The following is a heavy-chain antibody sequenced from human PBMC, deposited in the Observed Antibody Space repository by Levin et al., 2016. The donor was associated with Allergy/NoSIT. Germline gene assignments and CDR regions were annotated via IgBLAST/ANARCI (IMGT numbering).Heavy chain of an antibody. V-gene: IGHV3-21*01. CDR2: ISSSSAYI. CDR1: GFSLSDYV. CDR3: ARDNDGFDV. Sequence: GESLKISCVASGFSLSDYVMTWVRQAPGKGLEWVSSISSSSAYIFYADSVKGRFTISRDNTKNSFYLDMNSLRVDDTAIYYCARDNDGFDVWGPGTMVTLS. J-gene: IGHJ3*01.